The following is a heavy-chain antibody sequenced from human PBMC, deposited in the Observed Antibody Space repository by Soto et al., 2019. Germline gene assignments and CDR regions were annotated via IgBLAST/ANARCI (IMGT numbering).Heavy chain of an antibody. Sequence: GGSLRLSCTTSGYNFDDYALTWVRQAPGRGLEWVTFIRSKPAGGTAEYAASVKGRFTFSRDASRSIAYLQMNSLTTEDTGIYFCSRIGTGAATRWFFDSWGPGTQVTVYS. J-gene: IGHJ4*02. CDR3: SRIGTGAATRWFFDS. V-gene: IGHV3-49*04. CDR1: GYNFDDYA. D-gene: IGHD1-26*01. CDR2: IRSKPAGGTA.